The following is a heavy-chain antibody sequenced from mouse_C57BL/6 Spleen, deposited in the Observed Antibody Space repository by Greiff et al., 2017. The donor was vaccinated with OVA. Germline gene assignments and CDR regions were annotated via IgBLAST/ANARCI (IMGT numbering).Heavy chain of an antibody. CDR1: GFTFSSYA. J-gene: IGHJ2*01. Sequence: EVQLVESGGGLVKPGGSLKLSCAASGFTFSSYAMSWVRQTPEKRLEWVATISDGGSYTYYPDNVKGRFTISRDNAKNNLYLQMSHLKSEDTAMYYCARDRAGRGPFDYWGQGTTLTVSS. V-gene: IGHV5-4*01. CDR2: ISDGGSYT. CDR3: ARDRAGRGPFDY. D-gene: IGHD3-1*01.